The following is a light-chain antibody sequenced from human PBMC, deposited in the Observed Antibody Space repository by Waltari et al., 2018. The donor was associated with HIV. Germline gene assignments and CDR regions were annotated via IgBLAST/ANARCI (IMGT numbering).Light chain of an antibody. CDR1: QSVYSN. CDR3: QQYYDWPLT. CDR2: GAS. Sequence: EIVMTQSPVTLSVSPGERATLSCRASQSVYSNLAWYQQKPGQAPRLVIYGASTRATGIPARFSGSGSGTEFTLTISSLQSEDFALYYCQQYYDWPLTFGGGTKVVIK. J-gene: IGKJ4*01. V-gene: IGKV3-15*01.